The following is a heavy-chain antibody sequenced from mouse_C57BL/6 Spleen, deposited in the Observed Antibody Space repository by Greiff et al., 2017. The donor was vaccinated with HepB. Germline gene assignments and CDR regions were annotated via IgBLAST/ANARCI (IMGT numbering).Heavy chain of an antibody. V-gene: IGHV5-12*01. CDR3: ARGEMARDMVTTKGYFDV. J-gene: IGHJ1*03. D-gene: IGHD2-2*01. CDR2: ISNGGGST. Sequence: DVMLVESGGGLVQPGGSLKLSCAASGFTFSDYYMYWVRQTPEKRLEWVAYISNGGGSTYYPDTVKGRFTISRDNAKNTLYLQMIRLKSEDTAMYYCARGEMARDMVTTKGYFDVWGTGTTVTVSS. CDR1: GFTFSDYY.